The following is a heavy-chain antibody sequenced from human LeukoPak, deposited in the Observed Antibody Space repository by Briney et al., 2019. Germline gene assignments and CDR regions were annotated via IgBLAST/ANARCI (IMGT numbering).Heavy chain of an antibody. CDR1: GFTFSSYW. CDR3: ARDTAVRGVINYYYYGMDV. D-gene: IGHD3-10*01. CDR2: IEQDGSEK. V-gene: IGHV3-7*01. Sequence: PGGSLRLSCAASGFTFSSYWMSWVRQAPGKGLEWVANIEQDGSEKYYVDSVKGRFTISRDNAKNSLYLQMNSLRAEDTAVYYCARDTAVRGVINYYYYGMDVWGQGTTVTVSS. J-gene: IGHJ6*02.